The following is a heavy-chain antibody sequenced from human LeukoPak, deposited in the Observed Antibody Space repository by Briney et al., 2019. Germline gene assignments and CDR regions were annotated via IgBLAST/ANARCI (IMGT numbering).Heavy chain of an antibody. D-gene: IGHD6-6*01. CDR1: GGSFSGDY. V-gene: IGHV4-34*01. Sequence: SGTLSLTCAVYGGSFSGDYWSWSRQPPGKGLEWIGEISHSGSTNYNAYLKSRVTISVDTSKSQFSLKLSSVNAAETAVCYCARGPPSSSSRVPANWFDPWGQGTLVTVSS. CDR3: ARGPPSSSSRVPANWFDP. CDR2: ISHSGST. J-gene: IGHJ5*02.